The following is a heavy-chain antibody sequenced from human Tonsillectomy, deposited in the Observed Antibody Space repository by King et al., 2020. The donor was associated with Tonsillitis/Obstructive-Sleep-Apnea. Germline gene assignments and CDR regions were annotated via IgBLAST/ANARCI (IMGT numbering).Heavy chain of an antibody. Sequence: QLVQSGGGLVQPGGSLRLSCAASGFTFSSYWMSWVRQAPGKGLEWVSNIKQEGSEKDYVDSLKGRLTISRDNANNSLYLQMNSLRAGDTAVYYCAREGYCSGGSCYSNWFDPWGQGTLVTVSS. J-gene: IGHJ5*02. CDR1: GFTFSSYW. CDR3: AREGYCSGGSCYSNWFDP. CDR2: IKQEGSEK. D-gene: IGHD2-15*01. V-gene: IGHV3-7*04.